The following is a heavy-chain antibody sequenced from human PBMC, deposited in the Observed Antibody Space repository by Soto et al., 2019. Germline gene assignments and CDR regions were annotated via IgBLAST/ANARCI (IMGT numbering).Heavy chain of an antibody. V-gene: IGHV4-31*03. Sequence: PSETLSLTCSVSNASISSGDYYWSWIRQHPGKGLEWIGYIYYSGTTYFNPSLKSRLSMSVNPSLNQISLTLTTVTAADSAVYFCARGSPGHITISGVTKARYSFDYWGQGALVTVSS. CDR1: NASISSGDYY. D-gene: IGHD3-3*01. CDR2: IYYSGTT. J-gene: IGHJ4*01. CDR3: ARGSPGHITISGVTKARYSFDY.